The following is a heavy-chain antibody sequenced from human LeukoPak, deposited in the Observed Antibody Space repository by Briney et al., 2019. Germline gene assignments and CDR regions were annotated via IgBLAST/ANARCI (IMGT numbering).Heavy chain of an antibody. CDR1: GYTLTELS. Sequence: ASVKVSCKVSGYTLTELSMHWVRQAPGKGLEWMGGFDPEQGITIYAQKLQGRATMTEDTSTDIAYMELSSLRSEDTALYYCATVTGLFEVSDWYLDLWGRGTLVTVSS. CDR2: FDPEQGIT. CDR3: ATVTGLFEVSDWYLDL. J-gene: IGHJ2*01. V-gene: IGHV1-24*01. D-gene: IGHD3-9*01.